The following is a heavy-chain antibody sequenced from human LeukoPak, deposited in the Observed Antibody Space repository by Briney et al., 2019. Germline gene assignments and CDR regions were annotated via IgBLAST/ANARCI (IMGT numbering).Heavy chain of an antibody. CDR3: ARAGVALFDY. CDR1: GYSLSSGYY. J-gene: IGHJ4*02. V-gene: IGHV4-38-2*02. CDR2: IYHSGST. D-gene: IGHD2-21*01. Sequence: SETLSLTCTVSGYSLSSGYYWGWIRQPPGKGLEWIGSIYHSGSTYYNPSLKSRVTISVDTSKNQFSLKLSSVTAADTAVYYCARAGVALFDYWGQGTLVTVSS.